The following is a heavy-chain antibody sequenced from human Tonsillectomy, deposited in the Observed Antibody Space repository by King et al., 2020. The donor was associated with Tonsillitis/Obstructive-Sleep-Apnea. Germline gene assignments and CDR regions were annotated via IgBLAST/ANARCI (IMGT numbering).Heavy chain of an antibody. Sequence: QLVQSGSELKKPGASVKVSCKASGYTFTSYAMNWVRQAPGQGLEWMGWFNTNTGNPTYAQGFTGRFVFSLDTSVSTAYLQISSLKAEDTAVYYCARDRFRLWFRGPPLSWFDPWGQGTLVTVSS. D-gene: IGHD3-10*01. CDR1: GYTFTSYA. CDR3: ARDRFRLWFRGPPLSWFDP. CDR2: FNTNTGNP. V-gene: IGHV7-4-1*02. J-gene: IGHJ5*02.